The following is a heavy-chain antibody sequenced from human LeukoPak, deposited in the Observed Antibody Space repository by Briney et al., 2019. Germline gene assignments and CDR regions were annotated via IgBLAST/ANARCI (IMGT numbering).Heavy chain of an antibody. CDR3: AKMGIAVAGTLYYYMDV. J-gene: IGHJ6*03. V-gene: IGHV1-69*05. D-gene: IGHD6-19*01. CDR2: IIPIFGTA. Sequence: GASVKGSCKASGGTFSSYAISLVRQAPGQGLEWMGRIIPIFGTANYAQKFQGRVTITTDESTSTAYMELSSLRSEDTAVYYCAKMGIAVAGTLYYYMDVWGKGTTVTVSS. CDR1: GGTFSSYA.